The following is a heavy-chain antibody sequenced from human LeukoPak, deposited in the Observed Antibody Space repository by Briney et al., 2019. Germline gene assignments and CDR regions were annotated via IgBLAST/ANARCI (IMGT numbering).Heavy chain of an antibody. CDR1: KFTFNNYA. Sequence: GGSLRLSCLASKFTFNNYAMTWVRQAPGKGLEWVSSISGSGDNMDYADSVKGRFTISRDNSENTLYLQMNSLRGEDTAVYYCARFVGLGKGRARKLGWRGFDYWGQGTLVTVSS. J-gene: IGHJ4*02. CDR2: ISGSGDNM. D-gene: IGHD2-15*01. CDR3: ARFVGLGKGRARKLGWRGFDY. V-gene: IGHV3-23*01.